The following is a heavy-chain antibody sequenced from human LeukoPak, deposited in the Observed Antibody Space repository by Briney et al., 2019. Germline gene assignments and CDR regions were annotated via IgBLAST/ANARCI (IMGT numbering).Heavy chain of an antibody. Sequence: GESLKISCKGSGYRFTSYWIGWVRQLPGKGLEWMGIIYPGDSDTRYRPSFQGQVTISADKSISTAYLQWSSLKASDTAMYYCARGVQWLVPRYWGQGTLVTVSS. CDR1: GYRFTSYW. V-gene: IGHV5-51*01. CDR3: ARGVQWLVPRY. J-gene: IGHJ4*02. D-gene: IGHD6-19*01. CDR2: IYPGDSDT.